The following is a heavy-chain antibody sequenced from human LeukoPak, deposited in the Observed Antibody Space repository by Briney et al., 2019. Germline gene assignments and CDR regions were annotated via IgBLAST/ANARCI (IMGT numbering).Heavy chain of an antibody. CDR1: GGSISSYY. J-gene: IGHJ4*02. V-gene: IGHV4-4*07. CDR3: ARETSLAGFASGLGFNY. D-gene: IGHD6-19*01. Sequence: SETLSLTCTVSGGSISSYYWSWIRQPAGKGLEWIGRFHASGSTNYNPSLKSRVTMSIDTSKNHFSLKLTSVTAADTATYYCARETSLAGFASGLGFNYWGQGILVSVSS. CDR2: FHASGST.